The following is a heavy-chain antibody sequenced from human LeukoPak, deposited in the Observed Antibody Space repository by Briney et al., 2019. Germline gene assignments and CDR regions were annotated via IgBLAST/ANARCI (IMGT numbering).Heavy chain of an antibody. CDR1: GGSISSYY. V-gene: IGHV4-4*09. D-gene: IGHD6-6*01. Sequence: ASETLSLTCTVSGGSISSYYWSWLRQPPGKGLEWIGYIYTSGSTNYNPSLKSRVTISVDTSKNQFSLKLSSVTAADTAVYYCARSSIAAPEGWFDPWGQGTLVTVSS. CDR3: ARSSIAAPEGWFDP. CDR2: IYTSGST. J-gene: IGHJ5*02.